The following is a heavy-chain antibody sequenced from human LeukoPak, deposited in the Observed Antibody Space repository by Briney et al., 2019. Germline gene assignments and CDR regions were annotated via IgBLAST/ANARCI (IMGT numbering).Heavy chain of an antibody. V-gene: IGHV3-33*01. CDR1: GFTYSSYD. CDR2: IWYDGSNK. J-gene: IGHJ4*02. CDR3: ARYQGSWYAFDF. Sequence: GGSLRLSCAASGFTYSSYDMQWVRQAPGKGLEWVADIWYDGSNKYYADSVKGRFTISRDNSKNTLYLQMNSLRVEDTAVYYCARYQGSWYAFDFWGQGTRVTVSS. D-gene: IGHD2-15*01.